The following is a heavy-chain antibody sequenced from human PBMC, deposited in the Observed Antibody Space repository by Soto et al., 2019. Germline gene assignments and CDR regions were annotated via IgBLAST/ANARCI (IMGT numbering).Heavy chain of an antibody. CDR1: GFTFSYSG. CDR3: AKDAGYSSAGHDVFDI. Sequence: EVQLLESGGGLVQPGGSLRLSCAATGFTFSYSGMNWVRQAPGRGLEWVSTISRSGGTTYYADSVRGRFTISRDNSKNMLYLQIDSLRAEDTAVFYCAKDAGYSSAGHDVFDIWGQGTMVTVSS. V-gene: IGHV3-23*01. J-gene: IGHJ3*02. CDR2: ISRSGGTT. D-gene: IGHD6-19*01.